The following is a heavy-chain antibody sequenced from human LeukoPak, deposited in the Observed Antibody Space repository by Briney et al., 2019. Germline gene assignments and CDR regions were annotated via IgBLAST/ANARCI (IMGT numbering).Heavy chain of an antibody. CDR2: ISSSSSTI. V-gene: IGHV3-48*02. J-gene: IGHJ4*02. CDR3: ARGRYYDCSEDY. CDR1: GFAFSSYS. D-gene: IGHD3-22*01. Sequence: GGPLTLSCAASGFAFSSYSMNWVRQAPGKGLEWVSYISSSSSTIYYADSVKGRFTISRDNAKNSLYLQMNSLRDEDTAVYYCARGRYYDCSEDYWGQGTLVTVSS.